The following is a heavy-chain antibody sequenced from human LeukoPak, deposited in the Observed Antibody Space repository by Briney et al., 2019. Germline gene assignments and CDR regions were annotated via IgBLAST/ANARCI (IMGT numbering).Heavy chain of an antibody. CDR1: GYTLTELS. D-gene: IGHD5-18*01. Sequence: GASVKVSCKVSGYTLTELSMHWVRQAPGKGLEWMGGFDPEDGETIHAQKFQGRVTMTEDTSTDTAYMELSSLRSEDTAVYYCAVTGHEAAAGRVMGYSYGYGFDYWGQGTLVTVSS. V-gene: IGHV1-24*01. J-gene: IGHJ4*02. CDR2: FDPEDGET. CDR3: AVTGHEAAAGRVMGYSYGYGFDY.